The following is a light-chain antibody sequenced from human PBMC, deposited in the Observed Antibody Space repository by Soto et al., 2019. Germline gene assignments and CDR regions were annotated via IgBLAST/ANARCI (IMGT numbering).Light chain of an antibody. CDR3: QHRGKWPHT. Sequence: DIVLTQSPSTLSLSPGDRATLSCRASQSVSSYLAWYQQKPGQAPRLLIYAASTWPTGIPARFSGSGSGTDFTLTISSLEPEDFAVYFSQHRGKWPHTFGQGTKLEIK. V-gene: IGKV3-11*01. CDR2: AAS. J-gene: IGKJ2*01. CDR1: QSVSSY.